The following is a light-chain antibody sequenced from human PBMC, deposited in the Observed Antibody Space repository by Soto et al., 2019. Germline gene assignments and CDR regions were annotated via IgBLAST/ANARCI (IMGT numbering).Light chain of an antibody. CDR3: QQSYSTPIT. Sequence: DIQMTQSPSSLFAAVGDRVTITGQATQDINIYLNWYQQKPGKAPNLLIYDASNLEIGVPSRFSGSGSGTDFTLTISSLQPEDFATYYCQQSYSTPITFGQGTRLEI. CDR1: QDINIY. J-gene: IGKJ5*01. V-gene: IGKV1-39*01. CDR2: DAS.